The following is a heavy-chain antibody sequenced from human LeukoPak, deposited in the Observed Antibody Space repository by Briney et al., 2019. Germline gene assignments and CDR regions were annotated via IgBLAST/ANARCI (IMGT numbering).Heavy chain of an antibody. CDR1: GFTFSSYS. Sequence: TGGSLRLSCAASGFTFSSYSMNWVRQAPGKGLEWVSYISSSSSTIYYADSVKGRFTISRDSAKNSLYLQRNSLRAEDTAVYYCARDLNDFWSGYSYDYWGQGTLVTVSS. CDR3: ARDLNDFWSGYSYDY. V-gene: IGHV3-48*01. CDR2: ISSSSSTI. J-gene: IGHJ4*02. D-gene: IGHD3-3*01.